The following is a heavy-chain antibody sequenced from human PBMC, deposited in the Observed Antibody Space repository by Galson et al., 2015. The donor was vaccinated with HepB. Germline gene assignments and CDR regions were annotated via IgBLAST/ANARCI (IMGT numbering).Heavy chain of an antibody. V-gene: IGHV3-66*01. D-gene: IGHD3-10*01. CDR2: IHSAGGT. Sequence: SLRLSCAASGFSVSSKYMTWVRQAPGKGPEWVSVIHSAGGTYYADSVKGRFALSRDNSKNTLYLQMNSLRAEDTAVYYCEGFGEPPDAFDIWGQGAMVTVSS. J-gene: IGHJ3*02. CDR1: GFSVSSKY. CDR3: EGFGEPPDAFDI.